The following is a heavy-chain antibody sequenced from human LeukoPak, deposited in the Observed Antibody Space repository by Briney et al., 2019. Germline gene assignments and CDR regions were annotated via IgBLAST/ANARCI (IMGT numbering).Heavy chain of an antibody. Sequence: SETLSLTCAVYGGSFSGYYWSWIRQPPGKGLEWIGEINHSGSTNYNPSLKSRVTISVDRSKNQFSLKLSSVTAADTAVYYCARGGLAYDSSGYYYPYNWFDPWGQGTLVTVSS. CDR3: ARGGLAYDSSGYYYPYNWFDP. V-gene: IGHV4-34*01. J-gene: IGHJ5*02. CDR1: GGSFSGYY. D-gene: IGHD3-22*01. CDR2: INHSGST.